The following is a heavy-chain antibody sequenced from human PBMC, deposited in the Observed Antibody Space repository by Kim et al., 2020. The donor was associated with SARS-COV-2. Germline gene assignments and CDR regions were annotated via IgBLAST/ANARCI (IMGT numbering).Heavy chain of an antibody. Sequence: GGSLRLSCAASGFTFSSYSMNWVRQAPGKGLEWVSSISSSSSYIYYADSVKGRFTISRDNAKNSLYLQMNSLRAEDTAVYYCARDLRGLRFRWDLGVYGMDVWGQGTTVTVSS. CDR1: GFTFSSYS. D-gene: IGHD5-12*01. CDR2: ISSSSSYI. CDR3: ARDLRGLRFRWDLGVYGMDV. J-gene: IGHJ6*02. V-gene: IGHV3-21*01.